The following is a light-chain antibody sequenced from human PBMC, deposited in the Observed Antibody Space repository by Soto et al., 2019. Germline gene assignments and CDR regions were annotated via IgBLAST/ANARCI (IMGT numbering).Light chain of an antibody. J-gene: IGKJ2*01. CDR3: QQYDTLPYT. V-gene: IGKV1-33*01. CDR2: DAS. Sequence: DIPMTQSPSSLSASVGDRVTITCQASQDSGNYLNWYQQRPGKAPKLLIYDASNLETGVPSRFSGSGSGTDFTFTISSLQPEDIATYYCQQYDTLPYTFSQGTKLEIK. CDR1: QDSGNY.